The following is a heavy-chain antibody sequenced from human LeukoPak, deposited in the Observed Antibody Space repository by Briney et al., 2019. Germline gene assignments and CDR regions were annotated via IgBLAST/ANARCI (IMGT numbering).Heavy chain of an antibody. Sequence: SETLSLTCTVSGGSISSSSYYWGWIRQPPGKGLEWIGSIYYSGSTYYNPSLKSRVTISVDTSKNQFSLKLSSVTAADTAVYYCARGRPRFPVTGTTCFDYWGQGTLVTVSS. D-gene: IGHD1-20*01. V-gene: IGHV4-39*01. CDR3: ARGRPRFPVTGTTCFDY. CDR2: IYYSGST. J-gene: IGHJ4*02. CDR1: GGSISSSSYY.